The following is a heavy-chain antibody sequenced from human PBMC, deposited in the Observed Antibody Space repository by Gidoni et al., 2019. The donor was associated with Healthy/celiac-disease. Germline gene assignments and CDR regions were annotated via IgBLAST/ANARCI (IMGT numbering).Heavy chain of an antibody. CDR1: GSTFSGSA. CDR2: IRSKANSYAT. Sequence: EVQLVESGGGLVQPGGSLKLSCAASGSTFSGSAMHWVRQASGKGLEWVGRIRSKANSYATAYAASVKGRFTISRDDSKNTAYLQMNSLKTEDTAVYYCTRVTTAAVLELKAFDIWGQGTMVTVSS. CDR3: TRVTTAAVLELKAFDI. J-gene: IGHJ3*02. D-gene: IGHD4-17*01. V-gene: IGHV3-73*02.